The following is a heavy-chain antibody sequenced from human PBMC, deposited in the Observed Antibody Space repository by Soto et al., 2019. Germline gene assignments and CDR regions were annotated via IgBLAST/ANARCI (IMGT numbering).Heavy chain of an antibody. CDR1: SGSISSSNW. V-gene: IGHV4-4*02. D-gene: IGHD3-10*01. CDR3: ARGGSLLWFGDHTTYNWFDP. J-gene: IGHJ5*02. Sequence: QVQLQESGPGLVKPSGTLSLTCAVSSGSISSSNWWSWVRQPPGKGLEWIGEIYHSGSTNYNPSLKSRVTISVDKSKNQFSLKLSSVTAADTAVYYCARGGSLLWFGDHTTYNWFDPWGQGTLVTVSS. CDR2: IYHSGST.